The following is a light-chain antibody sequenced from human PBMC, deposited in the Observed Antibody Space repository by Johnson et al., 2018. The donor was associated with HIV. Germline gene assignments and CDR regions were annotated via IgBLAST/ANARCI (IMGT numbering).Light chain of an antibody. Sequence: HSVLTQPPSVSAAPGQKVTISCSGSSSNIGNNYVSWFQHLPGTAPKLLIYENNKRPSGIPDRFSGSKSGTSATLGITGLQTGDEADYYCGTWDSGLSGGLYLFGPGTKVTVL. CDR1: SSNIGNNY. J-gene: IGLJ1*01. V-gene: IGLV1-51*02. CDR2: ENN. CDR3: GTWDSGLSGGLYL.